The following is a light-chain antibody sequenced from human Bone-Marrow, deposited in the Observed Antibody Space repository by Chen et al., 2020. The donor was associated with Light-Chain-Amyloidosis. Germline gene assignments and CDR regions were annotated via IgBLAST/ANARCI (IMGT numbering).Light chain of an antibody. CDR1: QNVGTY. J-gene: IGKJ4*01. V-gene: IGKV3-11*01. Sequence: EIVLTQSPATLSLSLGERATLSCRASQNVGTYLAWYQQKPGQAPRLLIYDASTRATGIPGRFSGSGSGTAFTLTISSLEPEDFAVYYCQQRSNWPPLTFGGGTKVEMK. CDR2: DAS. CDR3: QQRSNWPPLT.